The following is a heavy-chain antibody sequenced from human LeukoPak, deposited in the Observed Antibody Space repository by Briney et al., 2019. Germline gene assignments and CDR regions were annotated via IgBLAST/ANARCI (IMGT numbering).Heavy chain of an antibody. CDR1: GFTFSSYG. CDR3: ARDCSSTRCIDY. D-gene: IGHD2-2*01. CDR2: IWYDGSNK. V-gene: IGHV3-33*01. J-gene: IGHJ4*02. Sequence: GRSLRLSCAASGFTFSSYGMHWVRQAPGKALEWVAVIWYDGSNKYYADSVKGRFTISRDNSKNTLYLQMNSMRAEDTAVYYCARDCSSTRCIDYWGQGTLVTVSS.